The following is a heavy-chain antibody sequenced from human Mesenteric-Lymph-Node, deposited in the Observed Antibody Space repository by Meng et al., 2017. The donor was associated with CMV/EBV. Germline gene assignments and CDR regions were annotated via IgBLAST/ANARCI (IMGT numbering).Heavy chain of an antibody. CDR2: IKQDGSEK. Sequence: GESLKISCAASGFTFTSYWMSWVRQAPGKGLEWVANIKQDGSEKYYVDSVKGRFTISRDNAKNSLYLQMNSLRAEDTAVYYCARELFSSSRYYYYGMDVWGQGTTVTVSS. CDR1: GFTFTSYW. V-gene: IGHV3-7*01. D-gene: IGHD6-13*01. CDR3: ARELFSSSRYYYYGMDV. J-gene: IGHJ6*02.